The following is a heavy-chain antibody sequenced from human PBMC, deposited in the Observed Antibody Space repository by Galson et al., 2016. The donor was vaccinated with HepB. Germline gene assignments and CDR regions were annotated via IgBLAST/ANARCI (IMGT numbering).Heavy chain of an antibody. CDR3: ARGYCTSSSCPRGGRFDP. J-gene: IGHJ5*02. D-gene: IGHD2-2*01. CDR2: VFHTGNT. V-gene: IGHV4-4*02. CDR1: GGAIISSNW. Sequence: SETLSLTCAVSGGAIISSNWWSWVRQPPGKGLEWVGEVFHTGNTNYNPALKSRLTISMDKSKSQFSLNLTSVTAADTAVYYCARGYCTSSSCPRGGRFDPWGQGTLVIVSP.